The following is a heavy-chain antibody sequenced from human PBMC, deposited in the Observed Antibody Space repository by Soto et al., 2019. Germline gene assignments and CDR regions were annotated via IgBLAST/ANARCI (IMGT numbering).Heavy chain of an antibody. J-gene: IGHJ3*02. V-gene: IGHV4-4*07. CDR1: GGSLSRYY. Sequence: ASETLSLTCIVSGGSLSRYYWTWIRQPAGKGLEWIGRISTSGSTNYNPSLKSRVTMSVDTSKNQFSLKLSSVAAADTAVYYCAGYSSTLGTFDIWGQGTKVT. D-gene: IGHD6-13*01. CDR3: AGYSSTLGTFDI. CDR2: ISTSGST.